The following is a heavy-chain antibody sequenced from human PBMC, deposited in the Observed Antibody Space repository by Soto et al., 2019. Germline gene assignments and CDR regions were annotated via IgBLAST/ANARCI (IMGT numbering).Heavy chain of an antibody. CDR1: GGSISSGGYF. CDR3: ARGLGP. D-gene: IGHD3-10*01. V-gene: IGHV4-30-2*01. J-gene: IGHJ5*02. Sequence: QLQLQESGSGLVKPSQTLSLTCAVSGGSISSGGYFWSWIRQPPGKGLEWIGYIYHSGSTYYNPSLKGRVAISVDRSKNQFSLKLSSVTAADTAVYYCARGLGPWGQGTLVTVSS. CDR2: IYHSGST.